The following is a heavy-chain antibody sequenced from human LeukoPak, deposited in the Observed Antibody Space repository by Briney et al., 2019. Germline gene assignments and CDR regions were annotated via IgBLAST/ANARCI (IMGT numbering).Heavy chain of an antibody. CDR1: GFTFSSYW. V-gene: IGHV3-7*03. Sequence: GGSLRLSCAASGFTFSSYWMSWVRQAPGKGLEWVANINKDGGEKYYVDSVKGRFTISRDNAKNSLYLRMNSLRADDTAVYYCVKDSPPRYSGSPPAYWGQGTLVTVSS. D-gene: IGHD1-26*01. CDR2: INKDGGEK. CDR3: VKDSPPRYSGSPPAY. J-gene: IGHJ4*02.